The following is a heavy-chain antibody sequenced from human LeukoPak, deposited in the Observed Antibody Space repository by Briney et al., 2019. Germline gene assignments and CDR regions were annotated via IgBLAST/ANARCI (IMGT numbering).Heavy chain of an antibody. CDR2: IYYSGST. J-gene: IGHJ5*02. CDR3: ARDLYGDARNWFDP. V-gene: IGHV4-61*01. Sequence: PSETLSLTCTVSGGSISSSSYYWSWIRQPPGKGLEWIGYIYYSGSTNYNPSLKSRVTISVDTSKNQFSLKLSSVTAADTAVYYCARDLYGDARNWFDPWGQGTLVTVSS. D-gene: IGHD4-17*01. CDR1: GGSISSSSYY.